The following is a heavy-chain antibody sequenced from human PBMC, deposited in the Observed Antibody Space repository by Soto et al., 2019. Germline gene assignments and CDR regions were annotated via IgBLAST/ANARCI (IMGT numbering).Heavy chain of an antibody. V-gene: IGHV4-31*03. J-gene: IGHJ6*02. D-gene: IGHD2-21*01. CDR1: GGSISSGGYY. CDR3: AASCVGCGGFNYYGMDV. Sequence: QVQLQESGPGLVKPSQTLSLTCTVSGGSISSGGYYWSWIRQHPGKGLEWIGYIYYSGSTYYNPSLRDRVTISVDATKNHFSLKLRSVAAAATAVYYCAASCVGCGGFNYYGMDVWGQGTTVTVSS. CDR2: IYYSGST.